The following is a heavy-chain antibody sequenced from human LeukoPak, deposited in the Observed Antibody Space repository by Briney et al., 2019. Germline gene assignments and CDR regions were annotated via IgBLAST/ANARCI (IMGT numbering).Heavy chain of an antibody. V-gene: IGHV3-30-3*01. CDR2: ISYDGSNK. J-gene: IGHJ4*02. CDR1: GFTFSSYA. Sequence: GRSLRLSCAASGFTFSSYAMHWVRQAPGKGLEWVAVISYDGSNKYYADSVKGRFTISRDNSKNTLYPQMNSLRAEDTAVYYCARGGYSYGSVKDFDYWGQGALVTVSS. CDR3: ARGGYSYGSVKDFDY. D-gene: IGHD5-18*01.